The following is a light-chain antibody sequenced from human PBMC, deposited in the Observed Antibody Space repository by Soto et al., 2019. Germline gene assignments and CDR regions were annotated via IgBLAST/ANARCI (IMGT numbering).Light chain of an antibody. V-gene: IGKV3-15*01. CDR1: QSISNH. Sequence: EIVMTQSPATLAVSPGESATLSCRASQSISNHLTWYQQKPCQPPRLLIYGASTRATGIPASFSGSGSWTEFTLTISNLQSEAFAIYYWQQYNGWPYKFGTGTKLEIK. CDR3: QQYNGWPYK. CDR2: GAS. J-gene: IGKJ2*01.